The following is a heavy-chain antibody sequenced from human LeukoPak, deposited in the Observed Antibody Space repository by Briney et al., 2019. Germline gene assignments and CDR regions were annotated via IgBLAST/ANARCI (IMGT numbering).Heavy chain of an antibody. J-gene: IGHJ4*02. Sequence: SETLSLTCTVSGGSISSSSYYWGWIRQPPGKGLEWIGSIYYSGSTYYNPSLKSRVTISVDTSKNQFPLKLSSVTAADTAVYYCAREDYDSSGYYPYYFDYWGQGTLVTVSS. CDR1: GGSISSSSYY. D-gene: IGHD3-22*01. CDR3: AREDYDSSGYYPYYFDY. CDR2: IYYSGST. V-gene: IGHV4-39*06.